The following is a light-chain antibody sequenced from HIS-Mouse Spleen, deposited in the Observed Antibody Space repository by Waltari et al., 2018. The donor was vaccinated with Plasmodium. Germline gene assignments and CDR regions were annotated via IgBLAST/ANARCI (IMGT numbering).Light chain of an antibody. Sequence: SYELTQPPSVSVSPGPTARITCSGAKLGTKYACWYQQKPGQSPVLVIYQDSKRPSGIPERFSGSNSGNTATLTISGTQAMDEADYYCQAWDSSTVVFGGGTKLTVL. J-gene: IGLJ2*01. CDR1: KLGTKY. V-gene: IGLV3-1*01. CDR2: QDS. CDR3: QAWDSSTVV.